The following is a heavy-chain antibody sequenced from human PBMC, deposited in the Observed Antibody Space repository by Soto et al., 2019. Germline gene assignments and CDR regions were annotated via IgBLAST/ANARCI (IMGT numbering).Heavy chain of an antibody. D-gene: IGHD3-3*01. CDR3: ARGFPSDDFSSGYDRFYFDY. CDR2: IRGKAYSGTT. J-gene: IGHJ4*02. Sequence: GGSLRLSCTTSGFTFGGYAMSWVRQAPGKGLEWVGFIRGKAYSGTTEYAASVRGRFTISRDDSKSIAYLQMNSLESEDTAVYYCARGFPSDDFSSGYDRFYFDYWGQGTQVTVSS. CDR1: GFTFGGYA. V-gene: IGHV3-49*04.